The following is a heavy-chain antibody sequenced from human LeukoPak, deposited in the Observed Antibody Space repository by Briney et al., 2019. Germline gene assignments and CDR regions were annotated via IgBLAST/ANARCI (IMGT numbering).Heavy chain of an antibody. CDR2: ISYDGSNK. D-gene: IGHD5/OR15-5a*01. CDR3: PRDCVPSRYYYYGMDV. V-gene: IGHV3-30*04. Sequence: PGGSLRLSCEASGFTISSYAMHWVRQAPGKGMDWAAVISYDGSNKHYADSVKGRFPNSRDNSQNPLALQMNRLRAEDTAVYFCPRDCVPSRYYYYGMDVWGQGTTVTVSS. CDR1: GFTISSYA. J-gene: IGHJ6*02.